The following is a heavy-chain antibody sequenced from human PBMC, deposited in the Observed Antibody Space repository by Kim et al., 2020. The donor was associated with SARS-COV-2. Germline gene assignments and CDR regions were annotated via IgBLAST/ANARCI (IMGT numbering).Heavy chain of an antibody. Sequence: SETLSLTCAVYGGSFSGYYWSWIRQPPGKGLEWIGEINHSGSTNYNPSLKSRVTISVDTSKNQFSLKLSSVTAADTAVYYCARPRRNDYGDIFDYWGQGTLVTVSS. CDR3: ARPRRNDYGDIFDY. J-gene: IGHJ4*02. CDR2: INHSGST. D-gene: IGHD4-17*01. V-gene: IGHV4-34*01. CDR1: GGSFSGYY.